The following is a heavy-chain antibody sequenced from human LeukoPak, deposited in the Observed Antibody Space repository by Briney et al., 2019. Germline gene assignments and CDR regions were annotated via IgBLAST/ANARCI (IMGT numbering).Heavy chain of an antibody. CDR2: MNPNSGNT. CDR3: AREYYYDSSGYYWEDAFDI. D-gene: IGHD3-22*01. Sequence: ASVKVSCKASGYTFTSYDINWVRQATGQGLEWMGWMNPNSGNTGYAQKFQGRVTITRNTSISTAYMELSSLRSEDTALYYCAREYYYDSSGYYWEDAFDIWGQGTMVTVSS. J-gene: IGHJ3*02. V-gene: IGHV1-8*03. CDR1: GYTFTSYD.